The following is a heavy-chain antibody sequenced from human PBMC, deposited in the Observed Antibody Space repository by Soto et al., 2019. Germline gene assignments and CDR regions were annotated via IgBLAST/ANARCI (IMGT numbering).Heavy chain of an antibody. CDR1: GFTFSSYG. CDR3: AKDGLMITFGGVTH. Sequence: QVQLVESGGGVVQPGRSLRLSCAASGFTFSSYGMHWVRQAPGKGLEWVAVISYDGSKKNYADSVKGRFTISRDNSKNTLYLQMNSLRADDTAVYYCAKDGLMITFGGVTHWGQGTLVTVSS. V-gene: IGHV3-30*18. D-gene: IGHD3-16*01. J-gene: IGHJ4*02. CDR2: ISYDGSKK.